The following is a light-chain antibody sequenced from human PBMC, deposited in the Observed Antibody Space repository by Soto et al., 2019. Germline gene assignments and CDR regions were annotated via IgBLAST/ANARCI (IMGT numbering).Light chain of an antibody. CDR1: SSDVGSSNF. J-gene: IGLJ2*01. CDR3: SSYTTNKTLL. V-gene: IGLV2-14*01. CDR2: EVS. Sequence: QSALTQPASVSGSPGQSITISCTGNSSDVGSSNFVSWYQQHPGKAPKLIFYEVSNRPPGLSDRFSGSKSGTTASLTISGLQAEDEADYFCSSYTTNKTLLFGGGTKLTVL.